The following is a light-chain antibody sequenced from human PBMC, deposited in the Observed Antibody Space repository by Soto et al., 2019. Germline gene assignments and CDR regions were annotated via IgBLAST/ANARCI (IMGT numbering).Light chain of an antibody. CDR1: QGISSY. Sequence: DIQLTQSPSFLSASVVDRVTITCRASQGISSYLAWYQQKPGKAPKLLIYAASTLKSGVPSRFSGSGSGTEFTRTITSLQPEDFATYYCEQLNSYPLTFSHGTRLEIK. J-gene: IGKJ5*01. CDR2: AAS. V-gene: IGKV1-9*01. CDR3: EQLNSYPLT.